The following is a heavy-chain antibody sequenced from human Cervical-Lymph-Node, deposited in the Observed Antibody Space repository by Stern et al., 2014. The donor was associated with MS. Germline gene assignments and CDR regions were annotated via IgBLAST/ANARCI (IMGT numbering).Heavy chain of an antibody. CDR1: GYTFPTYG. CDR3: VYSASLGGVLLDY. D-gene: IGHD1-26*01. J-gene: IGHJ4*02. V-gene: IGHV1-18*01. Sequence: QVQLVQSGAEVKKPGASVKVSCQASGYTFPTYGINWVRQAPGQGLAWMAWISVNNGNILSAQNVQCGVSMTIDTSTLTAYMELRSMRFYDTAVYFCVYSASLGGVLLDYWGQGTLVTVSA. CDR2: ISVNNGNI.